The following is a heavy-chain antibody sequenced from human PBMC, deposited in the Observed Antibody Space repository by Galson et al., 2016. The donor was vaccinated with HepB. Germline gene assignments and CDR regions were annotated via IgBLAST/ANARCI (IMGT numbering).Heavy chain of an antibody. CDR1: GFTFSSYW. CDR3: AKGPHISVGIWLDP. D-gene: IGHD2-21*01. CDR2: IKEDGNEK. Sequence: SLRLSCAVSGFTFSSYWMSWVRQAPGKGLEWVANIKEDGNEKYYVDSVKGRFSISRDNAKNSLYLQMNSLRAEDTAVYYCAKGPHISVGIWLDPWGQGTRVTVSS. J-gene: IGHJ5*02. V-gene: IGHV3-7*03.